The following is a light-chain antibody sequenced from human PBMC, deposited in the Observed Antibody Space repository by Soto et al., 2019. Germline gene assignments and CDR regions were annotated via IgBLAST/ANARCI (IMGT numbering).Light chain of an antibody. CDR2: DAS. CDR1: QSISTW. J-gene: IGKJ5*01. V-gene: IGKV1-33*01. Sequence: DIQMTQSPSTLSASVGDSVTITCRASQSISTWLAWYQQKPGKAPNRLIYDASNLQTGVPSRFSGSGSGTDFTFTISNLQPEDIATYYCQQYNNLITFGQGTRLEI. CDR3: QQYNNLIT.